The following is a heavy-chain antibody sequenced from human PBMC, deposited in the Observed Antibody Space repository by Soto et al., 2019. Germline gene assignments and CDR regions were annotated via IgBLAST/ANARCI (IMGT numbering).Heavy chain of an antibody. CDR3: FFFQAEDGIRGTVPVSAFLLNRSSDL. Sequence: GKGLEWVAVISYDGSTKYYAVYVKGGFTISRDNSRETVSLQMNSLRAEDTAVYYCFFFQAEDGIRGTVPVSAFLLNRSSDL. D-gene: IGHD1-1*01. J-gene: IGHJ2*01. CDR2: ISYDGSTK. V-gene: IGHV3-33*05.